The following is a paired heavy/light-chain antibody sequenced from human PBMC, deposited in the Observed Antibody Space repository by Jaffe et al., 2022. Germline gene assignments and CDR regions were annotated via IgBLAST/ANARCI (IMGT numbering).Light chain of an antibody. J-gene: IGKJ4*01. V-gene: IGKV3-11*01. CDR3: QQRSTWPLT. Sequence: EIVLTQSPATLSLSPGERATLSCRASQSLSSSLAWYQQRPGQAPRLLIYDTSNRATGIPARFSGSGFGTDFTLTISSLEPEDFAVYYCQQRSTWPLTFGGGTKVEIK. CDR2: DTS. CDR1: QSLSSS.
Heavy chain of an antibody. CDR3: ARHNYGDFRASYFFDY. CDR1: GVSISSATYY. D-gene: IGHD4-17*01. Sequence: QLQLQESGPGLVKPSETLSLICTVSGVSISSATYYWGWIRRPPGKGLEWIGTIHLSGTTYYNPSLKSRVTISVDTSKNQFSLKLNSVTAADTAVYYCARHNYGDFRASYFFDYWGRGTLVTVSS. J-gene: IGHJ4*02. CDR2: IHLSGTT. V-gene: IGHV4-39*01.